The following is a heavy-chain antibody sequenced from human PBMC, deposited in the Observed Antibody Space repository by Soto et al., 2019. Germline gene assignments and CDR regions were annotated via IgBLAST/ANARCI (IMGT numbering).Heavy chain of an antibody. V-gene: IGHV1-69*13. J-gene: IGHJ6*02. CDR2: IIPIFGTA. CDR3: ASSNYGDYVEARGYYYYGMDV. D-gene: IGHD4-17*01. Sequence: SVKVSCKASGGTFSSYAISWVRQAPGQGLEWMGGIIPIFGTANYAQKFQGRVTITADESTSTAYMELSSLRSEDTAVYYCASSNYGDYVEARGYYYYGMDVWGQGTTVTVSS. CDR1: GGTFSSYA.